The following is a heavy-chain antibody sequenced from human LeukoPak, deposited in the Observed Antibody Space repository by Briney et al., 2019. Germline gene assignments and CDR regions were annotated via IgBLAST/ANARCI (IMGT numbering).Heavy chain of an antibody. CDR3: SKGGGSWFGP. J-gene: IGHJ5*02. D-gene: IGHD1-26*01. Sequence: QPGGSLRLSCVASGFTFSSFAMRWVRQAPGKGLEWVATVPGTGATTIFYADSVKGRFTISRDNSKNTLYLQMNSLGADDTAVYYCSKGGGSWFGPWGQGTLVTVSS. CDR2: VPGTGATTI. CDR1: GFTFSSFA. V-gene: IGHV3-23*01.